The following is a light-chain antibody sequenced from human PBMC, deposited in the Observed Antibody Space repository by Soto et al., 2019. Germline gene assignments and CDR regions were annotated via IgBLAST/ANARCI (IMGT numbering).Light chain of an antibody. V-gene: IGKV3-11*01. CDR2: DAS. Sequence: IVLTQSPATLSLSPGERATLSCRASQSVSSYLAWYQQKPGQAPRLLIYDASNRSTGIPARFSGTGSGTDFTLTITSLEPDDFAVYYCQQRSNWPGTFGQGPQLQIK. CDR1: QSVSSY. CDR3: QQRSNWPGT. J-gene: IGKJ2*02.